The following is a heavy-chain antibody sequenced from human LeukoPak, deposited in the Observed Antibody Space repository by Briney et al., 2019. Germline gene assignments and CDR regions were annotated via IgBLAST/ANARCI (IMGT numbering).Heavy chain of an antibody. CDR3: ARDRAAAGTAPYWYFDL. D-gene: IGHD6-13*01. CDR2: ISGSGGST. V-gene: IGHV3-23*01. CDR1: GFTFSSYA. J-gene: IGHJ2*01. Sequence: GGSLRLSCATSGFTFSSYAMSWVRQAPGKGLEWVSAISGSGGSTYYADSVKGRFTISRHNSKNTLYLQMNSLRAEDTAVYYCARDRAAAGTAPYWYFDLWGRGTLVTVSS.